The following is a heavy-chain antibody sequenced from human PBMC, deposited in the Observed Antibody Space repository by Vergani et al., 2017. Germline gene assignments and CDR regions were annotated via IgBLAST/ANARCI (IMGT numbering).Heavy chain of an antibody. V-gene: IGHV4-34*01. CDR3: ARLVSGN. D-gene: IGHD2-8*02. CDR1: GGSFSGYY. CDR2: INHSGST. J-gene: IGHJ4*02. Sequence: QVQLPQWGAGLLKPSETLSLTCAVYGGSFSGYYWSWIRQPPGKGLEWSGEINHSGSTNYNPSLKSRVTISVDTSKNQFSLKLSSVTAADTAVYYCARLVSGNWGQGTLVTVSS.